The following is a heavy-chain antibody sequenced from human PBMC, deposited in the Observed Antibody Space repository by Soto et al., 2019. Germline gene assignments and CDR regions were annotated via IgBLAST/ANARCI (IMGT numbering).Heavy chain of an antibody. V-gene: IGHV4-59*08. Sequence: SETLSLTCTVSGGSISGSYWRWIRQPPGKGLEWIGYIYYSGSTNYNPSLKSRVTISVDTSKNQFSLKLSSVTAADTAVYYCARRYSSSFDYWGQGTLVTVS. CDR1: GGSISGSY. J-gene: IGHJ4*02. CDR3: ARRYSSSFDY. D-gene: IGHD6-13*01. CDR2: IYYSGST.